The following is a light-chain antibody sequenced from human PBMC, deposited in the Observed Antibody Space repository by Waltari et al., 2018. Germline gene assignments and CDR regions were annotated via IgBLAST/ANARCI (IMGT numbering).Light chain of an antibody. J-gene: IGKJ1*01. CDR2: WAS. Sequence: DIVMTQSPDSLAVSLGERATINCKSSQSVLYSSNNKNYLAWYQQRPGQPPTRLIYWASPRESGVPDRFSGSGSGTDFTLTISSLQAEDVAVYYCQQYYSTPRTFGQGTKVEIE. V-gene: IGKV4-1*01. CDR1: QSVLYSSNNKNY. CDR3: QQYYSTPRT.